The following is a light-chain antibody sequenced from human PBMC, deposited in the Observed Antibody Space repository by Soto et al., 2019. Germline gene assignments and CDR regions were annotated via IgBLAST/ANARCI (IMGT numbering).Light chain of an antibody. V-gene: IGKV3-20*01. CDR1: QSVSSTY. CDR3: QHCDTTPFT. CDR2: GAS. Sequence: EIVLTQSPGTLSLSPGERATLSCRASQSVSSTYSVWYQQKPGQAPRLLIYGASSRATGIPDRFSGSGSGADFTLTISRLEPEDFAVYYCQHCDTTPFTVGQGTNLESK. J-gene: IGKJ2*01.